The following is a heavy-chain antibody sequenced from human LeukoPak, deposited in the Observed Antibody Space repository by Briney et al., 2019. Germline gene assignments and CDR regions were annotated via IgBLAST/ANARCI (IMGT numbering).Heavy chain of an antibody. J-gene: IGHJ3*02. CDR2: IYTSGST. CDR3: AIITGTFWGERNAFDI. CDR1: GGSISSYY. Sequence: SETLSLTCTVSGGSISSYYWSWIRQPAGKGLEWIGRIYTSGSTNYNPSLKSRVTMSVDTSKNQFSLKLSSVTAADTAVYYCAIITGTFWGERNAFDIWGQGTMVTVSS. D-gene: IGHD1-7*01. V-gene: IGHV4-4*07.